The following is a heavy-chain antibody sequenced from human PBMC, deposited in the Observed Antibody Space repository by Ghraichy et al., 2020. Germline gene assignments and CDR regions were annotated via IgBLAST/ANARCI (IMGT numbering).Heavy chain of an antibody. Sequence: GGSLRLSCAASGFTFKKYAMNWVRQAPGKGLEWVSSFSGSGGTSYYADSVKGRFTVSRDNSKNALYLQMNSLRDEDTAVYYCTKSTVVRGEEILYFYYMDVWGKGTTVTVSS. CDR2: FSGSGGTS. CDR1: GFTFKKYA. D-gene: IGHD4-23*01. V-gene: IGHV3-23*01. J-gene: IGHJ6*03. CDR3: TKSTVVRGEEILYFYYMDV.